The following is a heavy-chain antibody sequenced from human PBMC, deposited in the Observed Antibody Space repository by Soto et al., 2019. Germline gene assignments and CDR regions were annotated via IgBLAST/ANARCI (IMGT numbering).Heavy chain of an antibody. CDR2: ISYDGSNK. Sequence: GGSLRLSCAASGFTFSSYGMHWVRQAPGKGLEWVAVISYDGSNKYYADSVKGRFTISRDNSKNTLYLQMNSLRAEDTAVYYCAKDTNPGIAVAGSFENWGQGTLVTVSS. D-gene: IGHD6-19*01. CDR3: AKDTNPGIAVAGSFEN. V-gene: IGHV3-30*18. J-gene: IGHJ4*02. CDR1: GFTFSSYG.